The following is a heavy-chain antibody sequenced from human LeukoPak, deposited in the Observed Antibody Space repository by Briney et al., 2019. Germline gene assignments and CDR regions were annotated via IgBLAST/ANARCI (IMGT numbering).Heavy chain of an antibody. V-gene: IGHV3-23*01. CDR3: AKGSSAGRPYYFDY. Sequence: HPGGSLRLSCAASGLTFSSYAMGWVRQAPGKGLEWVSGISGSGGTTYYADSVKGRFTISRDNSKNTLYLQMNSLRAEDTAMYYCAKGSSAGRPYYFDYWGQGTLVTVSS. J-gene: IGHJ4*02. CDR1: GLTFSSYA. CDR2: ISGSGGTT. D-gene: IGHD3-10*01.